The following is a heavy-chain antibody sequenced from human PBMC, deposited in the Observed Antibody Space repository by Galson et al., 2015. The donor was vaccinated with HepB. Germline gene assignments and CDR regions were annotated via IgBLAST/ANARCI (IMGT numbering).Heavy chain of an antibody. Sequence: SLRLSCATSGFTFSNFGFHWVRQAPGKGLEWVSTIDISGGRANYADSVKGRFTISRDNSKNTLSLQMNSLRVEDTALYYCVKDYSNYIGAMDVWGQGTTVTVSS. CDR3: VKDYSNYIGAMDV. CDR1: GFTFSNFG. J-gene: IGHJ6*02. D-gene: IGHD4-11*01. V-gene: IGHV3-23*01. CDR2: IDISGGRA.